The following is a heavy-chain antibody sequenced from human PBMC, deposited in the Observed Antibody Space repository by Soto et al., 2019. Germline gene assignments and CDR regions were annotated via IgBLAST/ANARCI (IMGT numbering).Heavy chain of an antibody. V-gene: IGHV1-3*01. D-gene: IGHD1-26*01. J-gene: IGHJ4*02. CDR2: INAGNGNT. Sequence: ASVKVSCKASGYTFTSYAMHWVRQAPGQRLEWMGWINAGNGNTKYSQKFQGRVTITRDTSASTAYMELSSLRSEDTAVYYCARGYGGSYYRSHYFDYWGQGTLVTVSS. CDR1: GYTFTSYA. CDR3: ARGYGGSYYRSHYFDY.